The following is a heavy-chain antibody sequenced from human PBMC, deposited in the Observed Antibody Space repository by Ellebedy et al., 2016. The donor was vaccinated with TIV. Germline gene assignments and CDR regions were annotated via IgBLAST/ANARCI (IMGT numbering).Heavy chain of an antibody. J-gene: IGHJ4*02. V-gene: IGHV3-21*01. D-gene: IGHD2-15*01. CDR1: GFTFSSYV. CDR2: IGGSGSRA. CDR3: ARQSTHCSGASCYSYYFDS. Sequence: PGGSLRLSCAASGFTFSSYVMHWVRQAPGKGLEWVSAIGGSGSRAYYADSVNGRFTISRDNAKNTLYLQMNSLRAEDAAVYFCARQSTHCSGASCYSYYFDSWGQGTLVTVSS.